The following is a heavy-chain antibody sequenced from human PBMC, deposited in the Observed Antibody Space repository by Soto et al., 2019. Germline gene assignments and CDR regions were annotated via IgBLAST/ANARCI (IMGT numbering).Heavy chain of an antibody. CDR3: ASGLVTTLHY. Sequence: SETLSLTCAVSGGSIISGGCYWIWIRQHPGKGLEWIGYIYHSGTTYCNPSLKSRVAISVDTSKNQFSLKLSSVTAADTAVYYCASGLVTTLHYWGQGTLVTVSS. J-gene: IGHJ4*02. D-gene: IGHD4-17*01. CDR1: GGSIISGGCY. V-gene: IGHV4-31*11. CDR2: IYHSGTT.